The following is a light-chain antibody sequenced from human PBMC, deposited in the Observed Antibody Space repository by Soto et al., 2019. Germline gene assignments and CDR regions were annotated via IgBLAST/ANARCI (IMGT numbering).Light chain of an antibody. J-gene: IGKJ4*01. CDR1: QSIRNN. CDR3: QQYSNWPLLT. Sequence: EIVMTQSPATLSVSAGERVTLSCRASQSIRNNLAWYQRKPGQAPRLLILGASTRATGIPARFSGSGSGTEFSLTISSLQSEDFAVYYCQQYSNWPLLTFGGGTKVEIK. V-gene: IGKV3-15*01. CDR2: GAS.